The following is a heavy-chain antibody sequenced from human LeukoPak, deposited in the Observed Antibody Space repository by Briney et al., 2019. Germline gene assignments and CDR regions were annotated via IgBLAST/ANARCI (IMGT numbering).Heavy chain of an antibody. V-gene: IGHV3-30-3*01. J-gene: IGHJ4*02. CDR3: AVWFGEFDY. CDR1: GFTFSSYA. Sequence: PGGSLRLSCAASGFTFSSYAMHWVRQAPGKGLEWVAVISYDGSNKYYADSVKGRFTISRDNSKNTLYLQMNSLRAEDTAVYYCAVWFGEFDYWGQGTLVTVSS. D-gene: IGHD3-10*01. CDR2: ISYDGSNK.